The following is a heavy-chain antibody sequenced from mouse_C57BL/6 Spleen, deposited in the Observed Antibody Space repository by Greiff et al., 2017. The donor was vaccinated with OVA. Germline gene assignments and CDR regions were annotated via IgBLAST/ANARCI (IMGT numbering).Heavy chain of an antibody. CDR1: GYTFTDYE. V-gene: IGHV1-15*01. CDR2: IDPETGGT. D-gene: IGHD1-1*01. CDR3: TSYYYGSRRYFDV. J-gene: IGHJ1*03. Sequence: QVQLQQSGAELVRPGASVTLSCKASGYTFTDYEMHWVKQPPVHGLEWIGAIDPETGGTAYNQKFKGKAILTADRSSSTAYMELRSLTSEDSAVYYCTSYYYGSRRYFDVWGTGTTVTVSS.